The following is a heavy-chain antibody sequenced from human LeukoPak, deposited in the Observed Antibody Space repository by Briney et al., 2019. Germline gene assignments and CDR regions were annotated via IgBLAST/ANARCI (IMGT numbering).Heavy chain of an antibody. V-gene: IGHV4-34*01. J-gene: IGHJ4*02. CDR2: INHSGST. CDR1: GGSFSGYY. D-gene: IGHD3-10*01. Sequence: SETLSLTCAVYGGSFSGYYWSWIRQPPGKGLEWIGEINHSGSTNYNPPLKSRVTISVDTSKNQFSLKLSSVTAADTAVYYCARVRMVRGVNNFDYWGQGTLVTVSS. CDR3: ARVRMVRGVNNFDY.